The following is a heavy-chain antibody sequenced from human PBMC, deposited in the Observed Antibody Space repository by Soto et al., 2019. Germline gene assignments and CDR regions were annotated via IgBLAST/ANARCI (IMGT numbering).Heavy chain of an antibody. V-gene: IGHV1-69*13. D-gene: IGHD1-26*01. J-gene: IGHJ3*02. Sequence: ASVKVSCKASGGTFSSYAISWVRQAPGQGLEWMGGIIPIFGTANYAQKFQGRVTITADESTSTAYMELSSLRSEDTAVYYCARGGLGGSYYKAFDIWGQGTMVTVSS. CDR1: GGTFSSYA. CDR2: IIPIFGTA. CDR3: ARGGLGGSYYKAFDI.